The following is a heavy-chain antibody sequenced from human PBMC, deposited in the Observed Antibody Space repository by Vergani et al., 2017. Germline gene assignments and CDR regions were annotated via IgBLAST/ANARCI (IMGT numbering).Heavy chain of an antibody. CDR1: GYTFTNYA. V-gene: IGHV7-4-1*02. D-gene: IGHD2-15*01. CDR2: INSNSGNP. Sequence: QVQLVQSGSEVKKPGASVEVSCRASGYTFTNYALNWVRQAPGQGLEWMGWINSNSGNPTYAQGFKGRFVFSLDSSVSTSYLQINSLQPEDTAVYYCVRTRSGSXTGGSCYSGWFDPWVQGTLVTVSS. J-gene: IGHJ5*02. CDR3: VRTRSGSXTGGSCYSGWFDP.